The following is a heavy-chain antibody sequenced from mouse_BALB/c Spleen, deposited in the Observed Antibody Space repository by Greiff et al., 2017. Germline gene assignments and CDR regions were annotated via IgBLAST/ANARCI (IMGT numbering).Heavy chain of an antibody. J-gene: IGHJ4*01. Sequence: QVQLQQSGPGLVAPSQSLSITCTVSGFSLTSYDISWIRQPPGKGLEWLGVIWTGGGTNYNSAFMSRLSISKDNSKSQVFLKMNSLQTDDTAIYYCVRDLTTVVATDYAMDYWGQGTSVTVSS. CDR1: GFSLTSYD. D-gene: IGHD1-1*01. CDR3: VRDLTTVVATDYAMDY. V-gene: IGHV2-9-2*01. CDR2: IWTGGGT.